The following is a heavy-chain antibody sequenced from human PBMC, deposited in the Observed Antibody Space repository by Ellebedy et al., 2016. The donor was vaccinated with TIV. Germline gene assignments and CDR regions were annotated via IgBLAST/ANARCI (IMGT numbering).Heavy chain of an antibody. CDR1: GFSFRSYW. J-gene: IGHJ3*01. Sequence: GGSLRLSCAASGFSFRSYWMTWVRQAPGKGLQWVANMNQDGSDKYYVDSARGRFTISRDNAKDSLYLQMNSLSADDTAVYFCASDGSYGDYRSPTHALTFWGQGTMVTASP. V-gene: IGHV3-7*01. D-gene: IGHD4-17*01. CDR3: ASDGSYGDYRSPTHALTF. CDR2: MNQDGSDK.